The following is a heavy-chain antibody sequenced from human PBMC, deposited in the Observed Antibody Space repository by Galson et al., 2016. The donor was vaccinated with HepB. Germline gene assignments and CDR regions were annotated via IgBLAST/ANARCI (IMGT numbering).Heavy chain of an antibody. CDR1: GLTFNTYG. Sequence: SLRLSCAVSGLTFNTYGMHWVRQAPGKGLECVSVLYGGGGTYHTDSVKGRFSVSRDNSKNIVYLQMNSLRADDTAVYYCVGYGGNSVWGQGTLVTVSS. D-gene: IGHD4-23*01. CDR3: VGYGGNSV. V-gene: IGHV3-53*01. J-gene: IGHJ4*02. CDR2: LYGGGGT.